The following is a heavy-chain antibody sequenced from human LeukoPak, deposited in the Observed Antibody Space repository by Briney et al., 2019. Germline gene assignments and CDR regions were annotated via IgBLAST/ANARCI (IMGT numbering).Heavy chain of an antibody. D-gene: IGHD6-25*01. CDR1: GYTLTELS. V-gene: IGHV1-24*01. J-gene: IGHJ5*02. CDR2: FDPEDGET. Sequence: ASVKVSCKVSGYTLTELSMHWVRQAPGKGLEWMGGFDPEDGETIYAQNFQGRVTMTEDTSTDTAYMELNNLTSEDTAVYYCVRFAAGPDPYYPWGQGTLVTVS. CDR3: VRFAAGPDPYYP.